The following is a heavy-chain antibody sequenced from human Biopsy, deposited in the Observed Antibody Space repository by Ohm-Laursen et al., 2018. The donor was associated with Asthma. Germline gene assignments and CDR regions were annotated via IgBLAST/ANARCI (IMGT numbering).Heavy chain of an antibody. J-gene: IGHJ6*02. CDR3: ARDIVATMIGYYYYGMDV. D-gene: IGHD5-12*01. Sequence: SLRLSCAASGFTFSTYSMNWVRQAPGKGLEWVSYISSSSGTIYYADSVKGRFIISRDNSKNTLYLQMNSLRAEDTAVYYCARDIVATMIGYYYYGMDVWGQGTTVTVSS. V-gene: IGHV3-48*01. CDR2: ISSSSGTI. CDR1: GFTFSTYS.